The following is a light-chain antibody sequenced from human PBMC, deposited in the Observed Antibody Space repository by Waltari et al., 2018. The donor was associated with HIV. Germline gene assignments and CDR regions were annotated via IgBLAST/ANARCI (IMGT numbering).Light chain of an antibody. J-gene: IGKJ2*01. Sequence: DIQMTQSPSSLSASVGDRVTITCQASLDISNFLNWYQQKPGKAPKLLIYDASNLETGVPSRFSGSGSGTDFTFTISSLQPEDIATYYCQQYDNLPMYTFGQGTKLEI. CDR1: LDISNF. CDR2: DAS. CDR3: QQYDNLPMYT. V-gene: IGKV1-33*01.